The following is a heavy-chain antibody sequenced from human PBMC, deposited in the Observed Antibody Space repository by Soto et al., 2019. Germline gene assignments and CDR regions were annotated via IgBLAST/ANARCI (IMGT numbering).Heavy chain of an antibody. CDR3: AKDSWFGELCPKSYGMDV. V-gene: IGHV3-30*18. CDR1: GFTFSSYG. D-gene: IGHD3-10*01. Sequence: GGSLRLSCAASGFTFSSYGMHWVRQAPGKGLEWVAVISYDGSNKYYADSVKGRFTISRDNSKNTLYLQMNSLRAEDTAVYYCAKDSWFGELCPKSYGMDVWGQGTTVTVSS. CDR2: ISYDGSNK. J-gene: IGHJ6*02.